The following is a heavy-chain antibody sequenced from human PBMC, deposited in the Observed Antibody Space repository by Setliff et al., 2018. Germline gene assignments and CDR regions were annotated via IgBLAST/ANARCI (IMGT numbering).Heavy chain of an antibody. J-gene: IGHJ6*03. CDR1: GYSFTSYA. V-gene: IGHV7-4-1*02. CDR2: INTNTGNP. Sequence: GASVKVSCKASGYSFTSYAMNWVRQAPAQGLEWMGWINTNTGNPTYAQGFTGRFVFSLDTSVSTAYLQISSLKAEDTAVYYCAKSPPGYYDSSGGICHRGFHHYMDVWGKGTTVTVSS. CDR3: AKSPPGYYDSSGGICHRGFHHYMDV. D-gene: IGHD3-22*01.